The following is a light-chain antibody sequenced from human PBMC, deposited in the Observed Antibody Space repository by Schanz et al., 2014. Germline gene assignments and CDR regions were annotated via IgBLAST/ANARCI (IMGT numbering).Light chain of an antibody. V-gene: IGKV1-6*01. CDR3: LQDYTYSWT. J-gene: IGKJ1*01. CDR1: QDISNY. Sequence: IQMTQSPSSLSASVGDRVTMVCQASQDISNYLNWFQQKPGQAPNLLIYAATHLRSGVPSRFSGSGSGTDFTLTISSLQPEDFATYFCLQDYTYSWTFGQGTMVDFK. CDR2: AAT.